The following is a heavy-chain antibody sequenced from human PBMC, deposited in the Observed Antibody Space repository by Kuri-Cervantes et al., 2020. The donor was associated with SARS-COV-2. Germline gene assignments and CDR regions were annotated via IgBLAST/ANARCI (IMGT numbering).Heavy chain of an antibody. Sequence: GESLKISCAASGFTFSSYAMHWVRQAPGKGLEWVAVISYDGSNKYYADSVKGRFTISRDNAKNSLYLQMNSLRDEDTAVYYCARDGPEGYYGSGSYYPFDYWGQGTLVTVSS. D-gene: IGHD3-10*01. CDR1: GFTFSSYA. CDR3: ARDGPEGYYGSGSYYPFDY. V-gene: IGHV3-30*07. CDR2: ISYDGSNK. J-gene: IGHJ4*02.